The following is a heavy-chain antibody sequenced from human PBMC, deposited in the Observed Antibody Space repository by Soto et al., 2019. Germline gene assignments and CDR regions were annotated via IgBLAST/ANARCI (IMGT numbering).Heavy chain of an antibody. V-gene: IGHV4-39*01. CDR3: ARHWIAGSSIP. D-gene: IGHD2-21*01. CDR2: IHYSGTS. J-gene: IGHJ5*02. Sequence: SETLSLTCSVSGDSISSSSQYWGWIRQPPGKGLEWVGSIHYSGTSYYNPSLKSRVTIFVDTSKNQLSLKLSSVTAADTAVYYCARHWIAGSSIPWGQGTLVTVSS. CDR1: GDSISSSSQY.